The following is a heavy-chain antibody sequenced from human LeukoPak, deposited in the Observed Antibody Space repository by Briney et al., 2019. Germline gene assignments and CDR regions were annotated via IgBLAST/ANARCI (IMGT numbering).Heavy chain of an antibody. V-gene: IGHV4-59*01. Sequence: SETLSLPCTVSGGSISSYYWSWIRQPPGKGLEWIGYIYYSGSINYNPSLKSRVTISVDTSKNQFSLKLSSVTAADTAVYYCARDRDYYDSSGLDYWGQGTLVTVSS. CDR3: ARDRDYYDSSGLDY. J-gene: IGHJ4*02. CDR1: GGSISSYY. CDR2: IYYSGSI. D-gene: IGHD3-22*01.